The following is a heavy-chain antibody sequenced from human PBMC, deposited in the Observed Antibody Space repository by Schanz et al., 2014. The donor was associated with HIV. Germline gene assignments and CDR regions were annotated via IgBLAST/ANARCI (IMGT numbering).Heavy chain of an antibody. CDR2: INPNSGGT. CDR3: AMGPDYYDSSAYYRVGLWYFDL. D-gene: IGHD3-22*01. J-gene: IGHJ2*01. Sequence: QVWLVQSGAEVKKPGASVRVSCKASGYTFTGYYMHWVRQAPGQGLEWMGWINPNSGGTNYAQKFQGRVTMTRDTSISTAYMELSRLRSDDTAVYYCAMGPDYYDSSAYYRVGLWYFDLWGRGTLVTVSS. CDR1: GYTFTGYY. V-gene: IGHV1-2*02.